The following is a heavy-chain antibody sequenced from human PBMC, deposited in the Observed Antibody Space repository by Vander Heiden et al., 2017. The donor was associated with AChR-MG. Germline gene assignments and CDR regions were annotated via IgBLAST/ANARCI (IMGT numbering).Heavy chain of an antibody. CDR2: ISSSSSYI. V-gene: IGHV3-21*01. D-gene: IGHD1-26*01. Sequence: EVQLVESRGGLVKPGGSLRLSCAASGFPFSSYSMNWVRQAPGKGLEWVSSISSSSSYIYYADSVKGRFTISRDNAKNSLYLQMNRLRAEDTAVYYCASWDLLPGDAFDIWGQGTMVTVSS. CDR1: GFPFSSYS. CDR3: ASWDLLPGDAFDI. J-gene: IGHJ3*02.